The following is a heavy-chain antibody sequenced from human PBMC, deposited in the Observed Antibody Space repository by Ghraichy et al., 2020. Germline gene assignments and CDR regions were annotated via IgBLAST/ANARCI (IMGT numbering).Heavy chain of an antibody. CDR1: GFTFSSYW. V-gene: IGHV3-74*01. CDR3: ASFGRIAVAGTADQNDAFDI. D-gene: IGHD6-19*01. CDR2: INSDGSST. J-gene: IGHJ3*02. Sequence: GGSLRLSCAASGFTFSSYWMHWVRQAPGKGLVWVSRINSDGSSTSYADSVKGRFTISRDNAKNTLYLQMNSLRAEDTAVYYCASFGRIAVAGTADQNDAFDIWGQGTMVTVSS.